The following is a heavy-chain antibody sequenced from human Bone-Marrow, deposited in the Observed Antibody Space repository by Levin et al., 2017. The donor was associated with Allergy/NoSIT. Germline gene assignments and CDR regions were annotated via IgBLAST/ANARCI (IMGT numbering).Heavy chain of an antibody. D-gene: IGHD3-10*01. J-gene: IGHJ4*02. CDR3: ARDGGTLWFGELLYY. CDR1: GFTFSSYS. CDR2: ISSSSSTI. V-gene: IGHV3-48*01. Sequence: GGSLRLSCAASGFTFSSYSMNWVRQAPGKGLEWVSYISSSSSTIYYADSVKGRFTISRDNAKNSLYLQMNSLRAEDTAVYYCARDGGTLWFGELLYYWGQGTLVTVSS.